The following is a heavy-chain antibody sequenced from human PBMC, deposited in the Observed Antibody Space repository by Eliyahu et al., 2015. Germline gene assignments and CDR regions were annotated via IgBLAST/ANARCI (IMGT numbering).Heavy chain of an antibody. V-gene: IGHV4-39*01. D-gene: IGHD3-22*01. CDR1: GGSLYSTTYY. J-gene: IGHJ4*02. CDR2: XFYGGTT. CDR3: ARLSTYSGYPTYLDY. Sequence: ESGPGLVKPSETLSLTCTVSGGSLYSTTYYWGWIXQPPGEGLEFXGNXFYGGTTYXNPSPKXXVTISVDTSKNQFSLKINSVAAADTAVYYCARLSTYSGYPTYLDYWGQGTLVTVSS.